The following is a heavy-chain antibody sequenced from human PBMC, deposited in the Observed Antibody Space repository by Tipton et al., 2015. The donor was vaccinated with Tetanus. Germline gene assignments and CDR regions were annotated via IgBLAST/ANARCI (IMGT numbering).Heavy chain of an antibody. D-gene: IGHD2-15*01. CDR1: GFTFNGYG. J-gene: IGHJ4*02. V-gene: IGHV3-33*01. CDR3: AREADCSGGSCFSGDFDN. Sequence: SLRLSCAASGFTFNGYGMHWVRQAPGKGLEWLALVWYDGSKQYYADSVKGRFTISRDNSKNTVDLQMNSLGAEDTAVYYCAREADCSGGSCFSGDFDNWGQGTQVTVSS. CDR2: VWYDGSKQ.